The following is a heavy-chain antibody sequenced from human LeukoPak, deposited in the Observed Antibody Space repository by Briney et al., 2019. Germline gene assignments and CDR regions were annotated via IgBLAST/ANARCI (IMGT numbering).Heavy chain of an antibody. CDR3: ASTYRYCSGCSCSYYFDY. Sequence: SETLSLTCTVPGGSISSHYWSWIPQPPGKGLEWIGYIYYSGSANYNPSLKSRVTISGDTSKNQFSLKLSSVTAADSGVYYCASTYRYCSGCSCSYYFDYWGRGTLVTVSS. D-gene: IGHD2-15*01. CDR1: GGSISSHY. CDR2: IYYSGSA. J-gene: IGHJ4*02. V-gene: IGHV4-59*11.